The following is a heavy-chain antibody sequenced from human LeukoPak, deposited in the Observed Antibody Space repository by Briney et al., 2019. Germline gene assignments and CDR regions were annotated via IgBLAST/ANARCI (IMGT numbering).Heavy chain of an antibody. CDR2: IKTKTDGGTA. CDR1: GFTFNNAW. CDR3: ARAASSWSLIDY. J-gene: IGHJ4*02. D-gene: IGHD6-13*01. V-gene: IGHV3-15*01. Sequence: GGSLRLSCAASGFTFNNAWMSWVRQAPGKGLEWVGRIKTKTDGGTADYAATVKGRFTISRDDSKTTLYLQMNSLKTEDTAVYYCARAASSWSLIDYWGQGTLVTVSS.